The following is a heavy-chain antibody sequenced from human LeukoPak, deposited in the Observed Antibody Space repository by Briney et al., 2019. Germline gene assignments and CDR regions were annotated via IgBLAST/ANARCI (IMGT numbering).Heavy chain of an antibody. CDR3: ARTTTFAPHFDY. CDR2: IYSGGTT. D-gene: IGHD1-1*01. J-gene: IGHJ4*02. V-gene: IGHV3-66*01. CDR1: GFTVSSNY. Sequence: GGSLRLSCAASGFTVSSNYMSWVRQAPGKGLEWVSVIYSGGTTYYSDSVKGRFTISRDNSKNTLYLQMNSLRAEDTAVYYCARTTTFAPHFDYWGQGTLVTVSS.